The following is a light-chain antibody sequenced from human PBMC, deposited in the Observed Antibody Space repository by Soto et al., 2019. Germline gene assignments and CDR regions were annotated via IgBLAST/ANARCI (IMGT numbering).Light chain of an antibody. V-gene: IGKV1-27*01. CDR3: QKYNSAPT. Sequence: DMHMTQSPSSLSASIGYRVSITCRASQGISNKVAWYQHRPGEAPKLLIYAASTLQSGVPSRLSGGGSGTDFTLTISSLQPEDAATYYCQKYNSAPTFGQGTRLEIK. CDR2: AAS. CDR1: QGISNK. J-gene: IGKJ5*01.